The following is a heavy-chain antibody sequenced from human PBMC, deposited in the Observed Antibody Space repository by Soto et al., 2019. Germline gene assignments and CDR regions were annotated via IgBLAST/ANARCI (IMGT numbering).Heavy chain of an antibody. CDR2: IYPGDSDT. Sequence: PGESLKISCKGSGYSFTSYWIGWVRQMPGKGLEWMGIIYPGDSDTRYSPSFQGQVTISADKSISTAYLQWSSLKASDTAMYYCARLWASPIFGVVTDYYYMDVWGKGTTVTVSS. D-gene: IGHD3-3*01. V-gene: IGHV5-51*01. CDR1: GYSFTSYW. CDR3: ARLWASPIFGVVTDYYYMDV. J-gene: IGHJ6*03.